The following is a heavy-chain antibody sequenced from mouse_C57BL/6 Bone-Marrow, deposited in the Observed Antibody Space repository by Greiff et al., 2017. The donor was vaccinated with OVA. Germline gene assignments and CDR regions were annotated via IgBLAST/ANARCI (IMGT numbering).Heavy chain of an antibody. Sequence: QVQLQQPGAELVKPGASVTMSCKASGYTFTSYWLTWVKQRPGQGLEWIGDIYPGSGSTNYNEKFKSKATLTVDTSSSTAYMQLSSLTSEDSAVYYCARPSEGILPYYCDYWGKGTTLTVSS. CDR1: GYTFTSYW. J-gene: IGHJ2*01. D-gene: IGHD1-1*01. CDR2: IYPGSGST. CDR3: ARPSEGILPYYCDY. V-gene: IGHV1-55*01.